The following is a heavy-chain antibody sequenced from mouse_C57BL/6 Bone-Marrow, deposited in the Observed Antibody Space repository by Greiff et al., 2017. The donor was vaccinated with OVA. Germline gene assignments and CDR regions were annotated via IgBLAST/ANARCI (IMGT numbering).Heavy chain of an antibody. CDR1: GFTFSDYY. Sequence: EVKVVESAGGLVQPGSSMKLSCTASGFTFSDYYMAWVRQVPEKGLEWVANINYDGSSTYYLDSLKSRFIISRDNAKNILYLQMSSLKSEDTATYYCARDSSGYYYFDYWGQGTTLTVSS. D-gene: IGHD3-2*02. CDR3: ARDSSGYYYFDY. J-gene: IGHJ2*01. V-gene: IGHV5-16*01. CDR2: INYDGSST.